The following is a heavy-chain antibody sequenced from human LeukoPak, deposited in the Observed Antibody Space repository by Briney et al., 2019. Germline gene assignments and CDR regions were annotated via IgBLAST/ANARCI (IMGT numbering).Heavy chain of an antibody. D-gene: IGHD3-10*01. CDR3: ARGLWFGNENPPYFDY. CDR2: IYYSGST. Sequence: SETLSLTCTVSGGSISSSSYYWGWIRQPPGKGLEWIGSIYYSGSTYYNPSLKSRVTISVDTSRNQFSLKLSSVTAADTAVYHCARGLWFGNENPPYFDYWGQGILVTVSS. V-gene: IGHV4-39*07. CDR1: GGSISSSSYY. J-gene: IGHJ4*02.